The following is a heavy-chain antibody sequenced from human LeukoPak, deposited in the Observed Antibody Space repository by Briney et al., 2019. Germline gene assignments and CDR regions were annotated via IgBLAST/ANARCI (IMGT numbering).Heavy chain of an antibody. D-gene: IGHD5-18*01. Sequence: GGSLRLSCAASGFTFSSYAMSWVRQAPGKGLGWVSAIGGSGGSTYYAESVKGRFTISRDNSKNTLYLQMNSLRAEDTAVYYCAKDGDTAMAPYYFDYWGQGTLVTVSS. CDR3: AKDGDTAMAPYYFDY. CDR2: IGGSGGST. J-gene: IGHJ4*02. CDR1: GFTFSSYA. V-gene: IGHV3-23*01.